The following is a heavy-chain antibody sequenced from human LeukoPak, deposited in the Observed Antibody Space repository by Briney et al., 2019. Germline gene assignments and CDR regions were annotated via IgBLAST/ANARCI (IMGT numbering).Heavy chain of an antibody. CDR1: GGSIGSYY. V-gene: IGHV4-4*07. CDR3: ARLGLYGASLDY. J-gene: IGHJ4*02. D-gene: IGHD4-17*01. CDR2: ISTSGRT. Sequence: SETLSLTCTVSGGSIGSYYWSWIRQSAGKGLEWIGRISTSGRTNYNPSLKSRVAMSVDTSKNQFSLKLTSVTAADTAVYYCARLGLYGASLDYWGQGTLVTVSS.